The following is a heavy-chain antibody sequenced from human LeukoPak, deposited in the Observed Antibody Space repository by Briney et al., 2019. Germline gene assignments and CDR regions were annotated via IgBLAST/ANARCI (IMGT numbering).Heavy chain of an antibody. V-gene: IGHV3-30*02. CDR2: IRYDGSNK. J-gene: IGHJ4*02. D-gene: IGHD6-13*01. CDR1: GFTFSSYG. Sequence: GGSLRLSCAASGFTFSSYGMHWVRQAPGKGLEWVAFIRYDGSNKYYADSVKGRFTISRDNSKNTLYLQMNSLRAEDTAVYYCAKVFYSSSWYYFDYWGQGTLVTVSS. CDR3: AKVFYSSSWYYFDY.